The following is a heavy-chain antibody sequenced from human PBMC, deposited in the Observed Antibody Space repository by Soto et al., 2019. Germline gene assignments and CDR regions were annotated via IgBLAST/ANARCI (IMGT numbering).Heavy chain of an antibody. CDR2: IIPIFGTA. J-gene: IGHJ6*02. Sequence: QVQLVQSGAAVKKPGSSVKVSCKASGGTFSSYAISWVRQAPGQGLEWLGGIIPIFGTANYAQKFQGRVTITADKSMSPAYMEVSSLRAEDKAVYYCERTGYSSDWYDYYYYGMDVWGQGTTVTVSS. CDR3: ERTGYSSDWYDYYYYGMDV. V-gene: IGHV1-69*06. CDR1: GGTFSSYA. D-gene: IGHD6-19*01.